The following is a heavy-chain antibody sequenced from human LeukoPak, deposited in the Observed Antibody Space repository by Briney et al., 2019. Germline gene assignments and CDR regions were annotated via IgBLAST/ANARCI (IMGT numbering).Heavy chain of an antibody. CDR3: ARTIAAAGGNDY. J-gene: IGHJ4*02. CDR2: IIPIFGTA. Sequence: ASVKVSCKASGGTFSSYAISLVRQAPGQGLEWMGGIIPIFGTANYAQKFQGRVTITADESTSTAYMELSSLRSEDTAVYYCARTIAAAGGNDYWGQGTLVTVSS. CDR1: GGTFSSYA. D-gene: IGHD6-13*01. V-gene: IGHV1-69*01.